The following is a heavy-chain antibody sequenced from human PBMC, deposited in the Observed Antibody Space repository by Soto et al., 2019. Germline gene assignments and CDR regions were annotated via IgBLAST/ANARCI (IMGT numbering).Heavy chain of an antibody. CDR1: GGTFSSYT. CDR3: AREAQIVVVPYNWFDP. V-gene: IGHV1-69*08. Sequence: QVQLVQSGAEVKKPGSSVKVSCKASGGTFSSYTISWVRQAPGQGLEWMGRIIPILGIANYTQKFQGRVTITADKSTSTAYMELSSLRSEDTAVYYCAREAQIVVVPYNWFDPWGQGTLVTVSS. CDR2: IIPILGIA. D-gene: IGHD2-2*01. J-gene: IGHJ5*02.